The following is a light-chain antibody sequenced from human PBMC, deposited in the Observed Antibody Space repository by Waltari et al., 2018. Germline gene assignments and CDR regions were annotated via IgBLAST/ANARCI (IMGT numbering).Light chain of an antibody. J-gene: IGKJ3*01. CDR3: QQYNTYFT. CDR1: QSVNMW. CDR2: KTS. V-gene: IGKV1-5*03. Sequence: DIQLPQYPSTLSASVGDRVTITCRASQSVNMWLAWYQQKPGKAPKLLIYKTSSLESGVPFRFSGSGSGTEFTLTISSLQPDDFATYYCQQYNTYFTFGPGTKVDIK.